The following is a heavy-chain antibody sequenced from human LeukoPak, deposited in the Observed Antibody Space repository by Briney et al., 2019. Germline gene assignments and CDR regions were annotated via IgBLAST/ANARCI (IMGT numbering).Heavy chain of an antibody. V-gene: IGHV3-7*01. D-gene: IGHD6-19*01. CDR2: IKQDGSEK. CDR1: GFTFSSYW. Sequence: PGGSLRLSCADSGFTFSSYWMSWVRQAPGKGLEWVANIKQDGSEKYYVDSVKGRFTISRDNAKNSLYLQMNSLRAEDTVVYYCARDEGRSGWSDYWGQGTLVTVSS. CDR3: ARDEGRSGWSDY. J-gene: IGHJ4*02.